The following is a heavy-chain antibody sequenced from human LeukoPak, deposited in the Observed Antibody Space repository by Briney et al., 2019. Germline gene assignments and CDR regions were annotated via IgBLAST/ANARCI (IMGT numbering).Heavy chain of an antibody. D-gene: IGHD3-22*01. CDR1: GGTFSSYA. V-gene: IGHV1-69*13. J-gene: IGHJ4*02. Sequence: GASVKVSCKASGGTFSSYAISWVRQAPGQGLEWMGGIIPIFGTANYAQKFQGRVTITADESTSTAYMELSSLRSEDTAVYYCAIGVRSYYDTPRPPTYWGQGTLVTVSS. CDR2: IIPIFGTA. CDR3: AIGVRSYYDTPRPPTY.